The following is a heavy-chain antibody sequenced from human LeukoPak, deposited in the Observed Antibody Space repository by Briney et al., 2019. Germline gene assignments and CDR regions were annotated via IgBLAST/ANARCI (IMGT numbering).Heavy chain of an antibody. V-gene: IGHV3-23*01. CDR2: ISGSYIST. Sequence: GGSLRLSCAASGFTFSSYAMSWVRQAPGKGLEWVSVISGSYISTYYADSVKGRFNISRDNSKNTLYLQMNSLRAEDTAVYYCAKDLRFGELSSYWGQGTLVTVSS. CDR3: AKDLRFGELSSY. D-gene: IGHD3-10*01. CDR1: GFTFSSYA. J-gene: IGHJ4*02.